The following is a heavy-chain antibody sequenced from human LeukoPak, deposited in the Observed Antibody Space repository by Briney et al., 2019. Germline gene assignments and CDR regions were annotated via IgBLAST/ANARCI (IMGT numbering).Heavy chain of an antibody. CDR3: ARGGYYCRGDSCYGTDY. D-gene: IGHD2-15*01. CDR2: INPNSGGT. CDR1: GYTFTGYY. J-gene: IGHJ4*02. Sequence: ASVKVSCTASGYTFTGYYMHWVRQAPGQGLEWMGRINPNSGGTNYAQKFQGRVTMTRDTSINTAYMELSRLRSDDTAVYYCARGGYYCRGDSCYGTDYWGQGALVTVSS. V-gene: IGHV1-2*06.